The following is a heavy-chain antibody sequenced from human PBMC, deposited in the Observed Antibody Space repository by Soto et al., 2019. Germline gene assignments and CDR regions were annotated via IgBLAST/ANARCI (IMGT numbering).Heavy chain of an antibody. V-gene: IGHV1-18*01. CDR3: AGGWFGDFVYCLVF. Sequence: QVQLVQSGAEVKKPGASVKVSCKASGYTFTSYGISWVRQAPGQGLEWMGWISDYNGNTKYAQKLQSIVTMTTDTSTSTVYMELRSVGSDDTVVYYCAGGWFGDFVYCLVFGGQGKVVTVSS. J-gene: IGHJ1*01. CDR1: GYTFTSYG. CDR2: ISDYNGNT. D-gene: IGHD3-10*01.